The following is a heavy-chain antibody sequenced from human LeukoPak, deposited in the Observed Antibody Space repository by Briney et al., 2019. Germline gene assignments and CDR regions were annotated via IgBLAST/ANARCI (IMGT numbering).Heavy chain of an antibody. CDR3: AKLSSGYDYAFDY. CDR2: ISGSGGST. V-gene: IGHV3-23*01. J-gene: IGHJ4*02. D-gene: IGHD5-12*01. Sequence: PGGSLRLSCAASGFTFSSYAMSWVRQAPGKGLEWVSAISGSGGSTYYADSVKGRFTISGDNSKNTLYLQMNSLRAEDTAVYYCAKLSSGYDYAFDYWGQGTLVTVSS. CDR1: GFTFSSYA.